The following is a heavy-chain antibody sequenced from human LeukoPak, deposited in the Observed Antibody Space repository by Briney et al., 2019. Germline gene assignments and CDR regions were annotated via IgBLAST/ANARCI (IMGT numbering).Heavy chain of an antibody. CDR3: ARDVADESSGYYSS. J-gene: IGHJ4*02. CDR1: GGTFSSYS. Sequence: SVKVSCKASGGTFSSYSVNWVRQAPGQGLEWMGGSIPLFGKANYAQKFQGRVTMTTDESTRTAFMELSGLTSQDTAVYYCARDVADESSGYYSSWGQGTVVNVSS. D-gene: IGHD3-22*01. CDR2: SIPLFGKA. V-gene: IGHV1-69*05.